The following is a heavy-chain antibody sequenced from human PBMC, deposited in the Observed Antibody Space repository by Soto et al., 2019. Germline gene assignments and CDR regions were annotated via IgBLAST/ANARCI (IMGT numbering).Heavy chain of an antibody. Sequence: EVQLLESGGGLVQPGGSLRLSCAASGFTFSSYAMSWVRQAPGKGLEWVSAISGSGGSTYYADSVKGRFTISRDNSKNTLYLQMNSLRAEDTAVSYCAKGRNYGHSSVWYYFDYWGQGTLVTVAS. CDR2: ISGSGGST. CDR1: GFTFSSYA. CDR3: AKGRNYGHSSVWYYFDY. D-gene: IGHD6-19*01. V-gene: IGHV3-23*01. J-gene: IGHJ4*02.